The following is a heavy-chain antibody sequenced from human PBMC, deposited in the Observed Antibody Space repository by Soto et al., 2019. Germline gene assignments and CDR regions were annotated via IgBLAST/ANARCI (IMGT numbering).Heavy chain of an antibody. CDR2: ISWNGGGI. V-gene: IGHV3-9*01. CDR1: GFKFNEYG. D-gene: IGHD3-16*01. Sequence: GGSLRLSCAASGFKFNEYGMHWVRQAPGKGLEWVSSISWNGGGIGYADSAKGRFTISRANAKNSLYLQMNGLRGEDTALYYCVKGAHFCDSGCFRIPITYFDIWGHGILVTVSS. CDR3: VKGAHFCDSGCFRIPITYFDI. J-gene: IGHJ4*01.